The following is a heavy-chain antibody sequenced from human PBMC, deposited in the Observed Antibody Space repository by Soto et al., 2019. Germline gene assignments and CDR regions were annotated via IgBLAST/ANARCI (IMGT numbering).Heavy chain of an antibody. J-gene: IGHJ2*01. CDR2: IIPIFGTA. CDR1: GGTFSSYA. V-gene: IGHV1-69*01. Sequence: QVQLVQSGAEVKTPGSSVKVSCKASGGTFSSYAISWVLQAPGQGLEWMGGIIPIFGTANYAQKFQGRVTITADESTSTAYMELSSLRSEDTAVYYCATIPRGYSSSPYWYFDLWGRGTLVPVSS. CDR3: ATIPRGYSSSPYWYFDL. D-gene: IGHD6-6*01.